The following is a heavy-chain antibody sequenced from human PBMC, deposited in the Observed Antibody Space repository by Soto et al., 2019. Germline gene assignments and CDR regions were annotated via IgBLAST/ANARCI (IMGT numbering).Heavy chain of an antibody. CDR1: GYSFTSYG. J-gene: IGHJ6*02. CDR2: INGYNDNT. D-gene: IGHD2-21*02. CDR3: ARDLWGYCGVDCYPLDV. Sequence: GASVKVSCKASGYSFTSYGISWVRQAPGQGLEWMGWINGYNDNTNYAQKLQGRVTMTTDTSTSTAYMELRSLRSDDTAVYYCARDLWGYCGVDCYPLDVWGQGTTVTV. V-gene: IGHV1-18*01.